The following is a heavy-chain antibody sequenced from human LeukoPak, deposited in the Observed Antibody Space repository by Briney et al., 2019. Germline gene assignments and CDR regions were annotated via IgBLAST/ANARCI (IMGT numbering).Heavy chain of an antibody. CDR3: AKGNGGYYYYMDV. CDR1: GFTFSNYG. Sequence: PGGSLRLSCAASGFTFSNYGIHWVRQAPGKGLEWVAIIWYDGSNKYYADSVKGRFTISRDNSKNTLYLQMNSLRAEDTAVYYCAKGNGGYYYYMDVWGKGTTVTVSS. V-gene: IGHV3-33*06. CDR2: IWYDGSNK. J-gene: IGHJ6*03. D-gene: IGHD3-16*01.